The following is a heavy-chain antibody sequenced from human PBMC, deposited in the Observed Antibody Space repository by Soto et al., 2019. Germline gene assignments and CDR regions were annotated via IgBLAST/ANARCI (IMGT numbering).Heavy chain of an antibody. D-gene: IGHD3-10*01. CDR1: GYTFTSYG. Sequence: ASVKVSCKASGYTFTSYGISWVRQAPGQGLEWMGWISAYNGNTNYAQKLQGRVTMTTDTSTSTAYMELRSLRSDDTAVYYCARDLWAASNYYSYMDVWGKGTTVTVSS. V-gene: IGHV1-18*01. J-gene: IGHJ6*03. CDR2: ISAYNGNT. CDR3: ARDLWAASNYYSYMDV.